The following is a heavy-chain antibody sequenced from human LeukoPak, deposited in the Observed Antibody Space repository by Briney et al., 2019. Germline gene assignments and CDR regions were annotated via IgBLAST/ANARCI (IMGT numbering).Heavy chain of an antibody. Sequence: GGSLRLSCAASGFAFSTYAMSWVRQAPGKGLEWVSAVGSGGSTYYTDSVKGRFTISRDNSKNTLYLQMSNLRAEDTGVYYCARDGYEFWSGYYHGAYFDHWGQGTLVTVSS. V-gene: IGHV3-23*01. D-gene: IGHD3-3*01. CDR1: GFAFSTYA. J-gene: IGHJ4*02. CDR2: VGSGGST. CDR3: ARDGYEFWSGYYHGAYFDH.